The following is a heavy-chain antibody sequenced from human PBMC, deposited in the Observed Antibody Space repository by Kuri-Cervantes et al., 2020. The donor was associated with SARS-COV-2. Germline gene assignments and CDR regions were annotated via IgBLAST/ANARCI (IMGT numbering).Heavy chain of an antibody. J-gene: IGHJ6*03. V-gene: IGHV1-18*04. Sequence: ASVKVSCKAFGYTFISYDIAWVRQVPGVGLEWMGRIGAYNADTTSGQKFQGRVTLTTDTSASTAYMELSSLRSEDTAVYYCARDAADIVVVPAAIIALMDVWGKGTTVTVSS. D-gene: IGHD2-2*01. CDR1: GYTFISYD. CDR2: IGAYNADT. CDR3: ARDAADIVVVPAAIIALMDV.